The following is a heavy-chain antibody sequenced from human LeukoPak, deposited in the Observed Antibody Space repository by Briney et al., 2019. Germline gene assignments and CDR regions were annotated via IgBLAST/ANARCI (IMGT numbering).Heavy chain of an antibody. D-gene: IGHD6-13*01. CDR3: ARVGSSSWYRRWFDP. CDR1: GGSFSGYY. Sequence: SETLSLTCAVYGGSFSGYYWSWIRQPPGKGLEWIGEINHSGSTNYNPSLKSRVTISVDTSKNQFSLKLSSVTAADTAVYYCARVGSSSWYRRWFDPWAREPWSPSPQ. J-gene: IGHJ5*02. V-gene: IGHV4-34*01. CDR2: INHSGST.